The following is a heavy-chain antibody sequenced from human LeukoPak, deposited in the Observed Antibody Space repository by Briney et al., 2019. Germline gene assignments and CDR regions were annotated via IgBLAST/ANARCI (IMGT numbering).Heavy chain of an antibody. J-gene: IGHJ4*02. CDR3: ASSPSSYFDY. V-gene: IGHV3-53*05. CDR2: IYSGGST. Sequence: GGSLRLSCAASGFTVSSNYMSWVRQAPGKGLEWVSVIYSGGSTYYAGSVKGRFTVSRDNSKNTLYLQMNSLRAEDTAVYYCASSPSSYFDYWGQGSLVTVSS. CDR1: GFTVSSNY. D-gene: IGHD6-13*01.